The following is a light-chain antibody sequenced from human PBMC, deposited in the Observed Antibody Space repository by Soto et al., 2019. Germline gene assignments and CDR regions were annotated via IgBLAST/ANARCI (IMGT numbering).Light chain of an antibody. Sequence: EAVMTQSPATLSLSPGARATLSCRASQSVSDNLAWYQQRPGQGPRLLIYGASTRASGIPARFSGSGSGTEFTLTISSLQSEDFAVYYCQQYKNWPHTFGQGTKVDI. CDR3: QQYKNWPHT. CDR1: QSVSDN. V-gene: IGKV3-15*01. CDR2: GAS. J-gene: IGKJ1*01.